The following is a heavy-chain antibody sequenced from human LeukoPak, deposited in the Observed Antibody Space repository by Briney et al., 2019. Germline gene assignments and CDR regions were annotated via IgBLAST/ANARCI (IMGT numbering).Heavy chain of an antibody. Sequence: GGSLRLSCAASGFTFGSYAMSWVRQAPGKGLEWVSAISGGSVSTFYADSVKGRFTISRDNSKNTLYLQLNSLKTEDTAVYYCTRSRIKLWFGEHYWGQGTLVTVSS. CDR2: ISGGSVST. V-gene: IGHV3-23*01. CDR1: GFTFGSYA. D-gene: IGHD3-10*01. CDR3: TRSRIKLWFGEHY. J-gene: IGHJ4*02.